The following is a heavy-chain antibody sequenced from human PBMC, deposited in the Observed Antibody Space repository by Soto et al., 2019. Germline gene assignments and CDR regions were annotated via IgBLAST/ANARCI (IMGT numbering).Heavy chain of an antibody. V-gene: IGHV3-23*01. CDR3: AKDTDVLLRSGYYPNYFDY. D-gene: IGHD3-22*01. CDR2: ISGSGGST. J-gene: IGHJ4*02. CDR1: GFTFSSYA. Sequence: GSLRLSCAASGFTFSSYAMSWVRQAPGKGLEWVSAISGSGGSTYYADSVKGRFTISRDNSKNTLYLQMNSLRAEDTAVYYCAKDTDVLLRSGYYPNYFDYWGQGTLVTVSS.